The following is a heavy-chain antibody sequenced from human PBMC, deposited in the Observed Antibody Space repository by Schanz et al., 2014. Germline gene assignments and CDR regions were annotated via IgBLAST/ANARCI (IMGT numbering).Heavy chain of an antibody. V-gene: IGHV3-53*01. CDR3: ARDEGRDGYNLAFDV. CDR1: GFSVSTNY. Sequence: EVQLVESGGGLIQPGESLRLSCAVSGFSVSTNYMSWARQAPGKGLEWISSLYINAGSTRYADSVKGRFFISRDSSKNSLFLQMNSLRADDTAIYFCARDEGRDGYNLAFDVWGQGTLVTVSS. J-gene: IGHJ3*01. CDR2: LYINAGST. D-gene: IGHD2-21*01.